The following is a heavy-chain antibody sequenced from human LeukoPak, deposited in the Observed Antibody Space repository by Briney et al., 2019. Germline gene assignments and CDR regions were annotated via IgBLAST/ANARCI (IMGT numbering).Heavy chain of an antibody. V-gene: IGHV4-4*07. CDR1: GGSISSYY. CDR3: ARDGYYDSSGYFYYFDY. J-gene: IGHJ4*02. Sequence: PSETLSLTCTVSGGSISSYYWSWIRQPAGKGLEWIGRIYTSGSTNYNPSLKSRATMSVDTSKNQFSLKLSSVTAADTAVYYCARDGYYDSSGYFYYFDYWGQGTLVTVSS. D-gene: IGHD3-22*01. CDR2: IYTSGST.